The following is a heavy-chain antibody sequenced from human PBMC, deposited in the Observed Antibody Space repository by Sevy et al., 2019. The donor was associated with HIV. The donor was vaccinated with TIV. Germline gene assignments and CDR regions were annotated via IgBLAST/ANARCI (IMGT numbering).Heavy chain of an antibody. CDR2: IKQDMSEK. V-gene: IGHV3-7*01. D-gene: IGHD3-22*01. CDR1: GFTFSSYW. J-gene: IGHJ4*02. Sequence: GEFLKISCAASGFTFSSYWMTWVRQAPGKGLEWVANIKQDMSEKYYADSVKGRFTISRDNARNSLYLQMESLRAEDTAVYYCARAQQVTMLVVIGGLYFDFWGQGTLVTVSS. CDR3: ARAQQVTMLVVIGGLYFDF.